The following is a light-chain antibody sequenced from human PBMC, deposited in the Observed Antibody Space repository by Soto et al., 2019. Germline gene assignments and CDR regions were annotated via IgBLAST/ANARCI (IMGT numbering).Light chain of an antibody. CDR3: SSYTSSIRI. CDR1: SSDVGDYNY. J-gene: IGLJ2*01. Sequence: HSVLTQPASVSGSPGQSITISCSGFSSDVGDYNYVSWYQQHAGKVPKLIIYEVTNRPLGVSSRFSGSKSGYTASLTISGLQTDDEADYYCSSYTSSIRIFGGGTKLTVL. CDR2: EVT. V-gene: IGLV2-14*01.